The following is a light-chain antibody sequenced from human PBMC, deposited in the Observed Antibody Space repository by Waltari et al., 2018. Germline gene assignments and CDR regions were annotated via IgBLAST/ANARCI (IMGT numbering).Light chain of an antibody. CDR1: SSDVGGYNY. J-gene: IGLJ1*01. V-gene: IGLV2-14*03. CDR3: SSYTSSYTYV. Sequence: QSALTRPASVSGSPGQSITISCTGTSSDVGGYNYVSWYQQHPGKAPKFMIYDVSNRPSGVSNRFSGSKSGNTASLTISGLQAEDEADYYCSSYTSSYTYVFGTGTKVTVL. CDR2: DVS.